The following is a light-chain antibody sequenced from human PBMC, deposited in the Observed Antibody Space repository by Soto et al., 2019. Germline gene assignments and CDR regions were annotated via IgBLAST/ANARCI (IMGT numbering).Light chain of an antibody. CDR3: QQYVSYPRT. V-gene: IGKV1-5*01. CDR2: DAS. Sequence: DIQMTQSPSTLSASVGDRVTITCRASQIVRSWLAWYQQKPGRAPKFLIYDASSLESGVPYRFSGSGSGTEFTLTISSLEPDDFALYYCQQYVSYPRTFGEGTKGDIK. J-gene: IGKJ1*01. CDR1: QIVRSW.